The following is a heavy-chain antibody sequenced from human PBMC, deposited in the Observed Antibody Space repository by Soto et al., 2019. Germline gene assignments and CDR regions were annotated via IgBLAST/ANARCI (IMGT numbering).Heavy chain of an antibody. J-gene: IGHJ6*02. CDR3: ADAKYDFWSGSVGGYYYYGMDV. D-gene: IGHD3-3*01. CDR1: GGTFSSYA. CDR2: IIPIFGTA. V-gene: IGHV1-69*13. Sequence: SVKVSCKASGGTFSSYAISWVRQAPGQGLEWMGGIIPIFGTANYAQKFQGRVTITADESTSTAYMELSSLRSEDTAVYYCADAKYDFWSGSVGGYYYYGMDVWGQGTTVTVSS.